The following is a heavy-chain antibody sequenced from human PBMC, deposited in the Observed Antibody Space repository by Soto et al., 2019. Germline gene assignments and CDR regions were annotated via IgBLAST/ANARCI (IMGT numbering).Heavy chain of an antibody. CDR2: INHSGSA. Sequence: QVQLQQSGAGLLKPSETLSLTCAVYGGSFSDYIWTWIRQTPGKGLQWIGQINHSGSANYNPSLKSRRTISVHTSNSQFSLELSSVTAADTAVYYCARGLISGSHYSGGWYYFDSWGQGTQVTVSS. CDR1: GGSFSDYI. J-gene: IGHJ4*02. D-gene: IGHD1-26*01. V-gene: IGHV4-34*01. CDR3: ARGLISGSHYSGGWYYFDS.